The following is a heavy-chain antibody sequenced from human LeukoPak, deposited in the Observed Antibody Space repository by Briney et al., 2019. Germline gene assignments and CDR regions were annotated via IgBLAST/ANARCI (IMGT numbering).Heavy chain of an antibody. J-gene: IGHJ3*02. CDR3: ARRYGGNSHAFDI. Sequence: VASVKVSCKPSGYTFIHHYIHWVRQAPGQGLEWMGWINPNNDDTNYAEKFQGRVTMTTDTSISTVYMALTRLRSDDTAMYYCARRYGGNSHAFDIWGQGTMVTVSS. CDR1: GYTFIHHY. D-gene: IGHD4-23*01. CDR2: INPNNDDT. V-gene: IGHV1-2*02.